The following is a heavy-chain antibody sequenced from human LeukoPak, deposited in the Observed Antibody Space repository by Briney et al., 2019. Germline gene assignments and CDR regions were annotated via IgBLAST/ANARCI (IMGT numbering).Heavy chain of an antibody. Sequence: ASMKVSCKASGGTFRSYAISWVRQAPGQGREWMGRIIPILCIANYAQKFQGRVTITADKSTSTAYMELSSLRSEDTAVYYCASGGYSGYDLMGPDYYYYYGMDVWGQGTTVTVSS. CDR3: ASGGYSGYDLMGPDYYYYYGMDV. CDR2: IIPILCIA. CDR1: GGTFRSYA. V-gene: IGHV1-69*04. J-gene: IGHJ6*02. D-gene: IGHD5-12*01.